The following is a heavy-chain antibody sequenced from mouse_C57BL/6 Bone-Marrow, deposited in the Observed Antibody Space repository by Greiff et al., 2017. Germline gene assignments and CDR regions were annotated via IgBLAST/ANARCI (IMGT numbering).Heavy chain of an antibody. D-gene: IGHD1-1*01. Sequence: VKLVESGPGLVQPSQSLSITCTVSGFSLTSYGVHWVRQSPGKGLEWLGVIWSGGSTDYNAAFMSRLSITKDNSKSQVFFKMNSRQADDTAISYYSKNNYGPNWYFDVWGTGTTVTGSS. J-gene: IGHJ1*03. CDR3: SKNNYGPNWYFDV. CDR2: IWSGGST. V-gene: IGHV2-5*01. CDR1: GFSLTSYG.